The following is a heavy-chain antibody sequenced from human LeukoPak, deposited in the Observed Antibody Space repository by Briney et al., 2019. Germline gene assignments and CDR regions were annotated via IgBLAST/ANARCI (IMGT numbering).Heavy chain of an antibody. Sequence: ASVKVSCKASGYTFTSYYMHWVRQAPGQGLEWMGIINPSGGSTSYAQKFQGRVTMTRDTSTSTVYMELSSPRSEDTAVYYCARDRGRYSGYEPFDYWGQGTLVTVSS. CDR3: ARDRGRYSGYEPFDY. CDR2: INPSGGST. J-gene: IGHJ4*02. CDR1: GYTFTSYY. V-gene: IGHV1-46*01. D-gene: IGHD5-12*01.